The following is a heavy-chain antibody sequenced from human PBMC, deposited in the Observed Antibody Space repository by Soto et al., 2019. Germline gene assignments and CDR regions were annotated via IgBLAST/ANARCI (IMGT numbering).Heavy chain of an antibody. V-gene: IGHV1-2*04. CDR3: ARGNYGDYVGSYYYYYMDV. CDR2: INPNSGGT. J-gene: IGHJ6*03. Sequence: ASVKVSCKASGYTFTGYYMHWVRQAPGQGLEWMGWINPNSGGTNYAQKFQGWVTMTRDTSISTAYMELSRLRSDDTAVYYCARGNYGDYVGSYYYYYMDVWGKGTTVTVSS. D-gene: IGHD4-17*01. CDR1: GYTFTGYY.